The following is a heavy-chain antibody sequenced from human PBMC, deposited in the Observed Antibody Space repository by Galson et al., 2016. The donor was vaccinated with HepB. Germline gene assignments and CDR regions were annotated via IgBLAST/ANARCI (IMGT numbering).Heavy chain of an antibody. Sequence: SVKVSCKASGYTFSDYYIHWVRQAPGQGLQWMGRINPKNGGTNYAQKFQGRVTMTGDTSITTAYMELSSLKSDDTAVYYCAGDHGPDGHNRSYYYYMDVRGKGTTVTVSS. V-gene: IGHV1-2*06. D-gene: IGHD5-24*01. CDR1: GYTFSDYY. CDR2: INPKNGGT. J-gene: IGHJ6*03. CDR3: AGDHGPDGHNRSYYYYMDV.